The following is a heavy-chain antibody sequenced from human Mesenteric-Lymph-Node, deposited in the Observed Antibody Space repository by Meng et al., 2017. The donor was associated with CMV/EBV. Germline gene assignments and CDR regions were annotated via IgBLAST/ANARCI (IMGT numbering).Heavy chain of an antibody. J-gene: IGHJ4*02. CDR2: MNPNSGNT. CDR3: ARGPSYSSGFPDC. V-gene: IGHV1-8*02. CDR1: GYTFTSFD. D-gene: IGHD6-19*01. Sequence: QEQLVQSGAEVKHPGDSVKVSCKASGYTFTSFDINWVRQATGQGPEWMGWMNPNSGNTGYAQKFQGRVTLTRDTSISTAYMELSSLRSEDTAVYYCARGPSYSSGFPDCWGQGTLVTVSS.